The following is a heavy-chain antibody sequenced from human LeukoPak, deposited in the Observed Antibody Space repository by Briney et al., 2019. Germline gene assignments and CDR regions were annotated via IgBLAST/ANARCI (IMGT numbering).Heavy chain of an antibody. D-gene: IGHD3-22*01. V-gene: IGHV4-39*07. J-gene: IGHJ4*02. Sequence: PSETPSLTCTVSGGSISRSTYYWGWIRQPPGKGLEWIGSIYYRGGSTYYNPSLKSRVTISVDTSKNQFSLKLSSVTAADTAVYYCASGGKKYESSFRSAFDYWGQGTLVTVSS. CDR2: IYYRGGST. CDR1: GGSISRSTYY. CDR3: ASGGKKYESSFRSAFDY.